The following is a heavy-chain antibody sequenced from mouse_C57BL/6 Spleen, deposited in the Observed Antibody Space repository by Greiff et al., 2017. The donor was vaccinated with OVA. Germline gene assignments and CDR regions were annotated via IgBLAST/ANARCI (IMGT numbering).Heavy chain of an antibody. CDR2: IYPGSGNT. CDR3: ARLSNWDGGYAMDY. CDR1: GYSFTSYY. D-gene: IGHD4-1*01. J-gene: IGHJ4*01. Sequence: QVQLQQSGPELVKPGASVKISCKASGYSFTSYYIHWVKQRPGQGLEWIGWIYPGSGNTKYNEKFKGKATLTADTSSSTAYMQLSSLTSEDSAVYYCARLSNWDGGYAMDYWGQGTSVTVSS. V-gene: IGHV1-66*01.